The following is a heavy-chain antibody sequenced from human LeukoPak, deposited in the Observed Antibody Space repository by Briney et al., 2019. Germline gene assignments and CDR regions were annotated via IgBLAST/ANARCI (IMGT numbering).Heavy chain of an antibody. CDR2: NRYDGSNK. Sequence: GGSLRLSCAASGFTVNNKYMTWVRQAPGKGLGWVAFNRYDGSNKYYADSVMGRFTISRDNSKNTLYLQMNSLRAEDTAVYYCAKERGYGEDLGYFQHWGQGTLVTVSS. V-gene: IGHV3-30*02. CDR1: GFTVNNKY. D-gene: IGHD4-17*01. J-gene: IGHJ1*01. CDR3: AKERGYGEDLGYFQH.